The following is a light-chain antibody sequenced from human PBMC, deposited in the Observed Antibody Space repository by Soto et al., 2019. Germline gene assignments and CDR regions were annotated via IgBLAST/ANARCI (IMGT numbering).Light chain of an antibody. CDR2: DAS. J-gene: IGKJ1*01. Sequence: EIVLTQSPATLSLSPGERATLSCRASQSVGTFFAWYQQKPGQAPRLLIYDASNRATGIPARFSGSGSGTDFTLTISSLEPEDFAVYYCQQCNSWPQWTFGQGPRWIS. V-gene: IGKV3-11*01. CDR3: QQCNSWPQWT. CDR1: QSVGTF.